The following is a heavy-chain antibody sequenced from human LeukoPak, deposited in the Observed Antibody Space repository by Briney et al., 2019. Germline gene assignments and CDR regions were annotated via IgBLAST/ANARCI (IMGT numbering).Heavy chain of an antibody. Sequence: SETLSLTCTVSGDSMTRGGYYWSWVRQQPGKALEWVAFTYHSGTTFYNPSLESRTTLSVDTSQNQFSLKLTSVTAADTAVYYCARAVDFRNYFDYRGQGSLVTVSS. D-gene: IGHD3/OR15-3a*01. CDR1: GDSMTRGGYY. CDR2: TYHSGTT. V-gene: IGHV4-31*03. CDR3: ARAVDFRNYFDY. J-gene: IGHJ4*02.